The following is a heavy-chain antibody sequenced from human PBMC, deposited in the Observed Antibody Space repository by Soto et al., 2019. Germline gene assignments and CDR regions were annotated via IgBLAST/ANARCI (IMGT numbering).Heavy chain of an antibody. CDR2: MNHSGST. CDR3: ARGVKGGGSWFDP. CDR1: GGSFSGYY. D-gene: IGHD2-15*01. Sequence: QVQLQQWGAGLLKPSXXXSLTCAVYGGSFSGYYWSWIRQPPGKGLEWIGEMNHSGSTNYNPSLKSRLTISVHTSKNQFSLKLSSVTAADTAVYYCARGVKGGGSWFDPWGQGTLVTVSS. J-gene: IGHJ5*02. V-gene: IGHV4-34*01.